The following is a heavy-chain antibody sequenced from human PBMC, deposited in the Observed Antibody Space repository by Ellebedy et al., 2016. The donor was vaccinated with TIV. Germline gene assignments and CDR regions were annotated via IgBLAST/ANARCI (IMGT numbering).Heavy chain of an antibody. J-gene: IGHJ4*02. CDR1: GFTFSRHW. CDR2: INSVGSTI. D-gene: IGHD6-19*01. Sequence: GGSLRLXXAASGFTFSRHWMHWVRQAPGKGLVWVSRINSVGSTINYADSVKGRFTISRDNVKNTLFLQMDGLRDEDTAVYYCARGGSGWSDWGQGTLVTVSS. V-gene: IGHV3-74*01. CDR3: ARGGSGWSD.